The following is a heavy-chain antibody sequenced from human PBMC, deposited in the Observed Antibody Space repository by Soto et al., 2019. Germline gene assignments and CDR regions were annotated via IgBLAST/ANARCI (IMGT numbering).Heavy chain of an antibody. J-gene: IGHJ4*02. CDR1: GSSINSSGYY. CDR3: ARLPSRHLVDY. V-gene: IGHV4-39*01. D-gene: IGHD3-3*02. Sequence: SETLSLTCTVSGSSINSSGYYWGWIRQPPGKGLEWIGSMFYGVSTYYNPSLKSRVTVSVDTSKNQFSLNLRSVTAADTAVYYCARLPSRHLVDYWGQGTLGTVSS. CDR2: MFYGVST.